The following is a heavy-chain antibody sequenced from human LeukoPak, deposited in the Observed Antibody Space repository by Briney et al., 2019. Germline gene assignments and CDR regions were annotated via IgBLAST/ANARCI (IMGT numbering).Heavy chain of an antibody. J-gene: IGHJ4*02. Sequence: SETLSLTCTVSGGSISSYYWSWIRQPPGKGLEWIGYIYYSGSTNYSPSLKSRVTITVDTSKNQFSLNLRSVTAADTAVYYCARVESSSWYPYSFAYWGRGTLITVSS. V-gene: IGHV4-59*08. CDR2: IYYSGST. D-gene: IGHD6-13*01. CDR3: ARVESSSWYPYSFAY. CDR1: GGSISSYY.